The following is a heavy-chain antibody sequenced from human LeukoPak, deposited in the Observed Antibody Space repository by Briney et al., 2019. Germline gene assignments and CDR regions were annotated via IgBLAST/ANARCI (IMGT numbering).Heavy chain of an antibody. D-gene: IGHD3-3*01. CDR2: IYSDGST. J-gene: IGHJ4*02. Sequence: GGSLRLSCAASAFTVSTNYMSWVRQAPGKGLEWVSVIYSDGSTHYAESVKGRFTISRDNSKNTVYLQMNSLRAEDAAVYYCARGYDPLDYWGQATLVTVSS. CDR1: AFTVSTNY. CDR3: ARGYDPLDY. V-gene: IGHV3-53*01.